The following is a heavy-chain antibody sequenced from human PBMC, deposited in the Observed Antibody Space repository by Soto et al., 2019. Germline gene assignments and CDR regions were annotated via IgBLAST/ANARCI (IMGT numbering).Heavy chain of an antibody. CDR2: MNPNSGNT. Sequence: QVQLVQSGAEVKKPGASVKVSCKASGYTFTSYDINWVRQATGQGLEWMGWMNPNSGNTGYAQKFQGRVTMTRNTSISTAYMELSSLRSEDPAVYYCASSYDILTGFDPWGQGTLVTVSS. CDR3: ASSYDILTGFDP. CDR1: GYTFTSYD. V-gene: IGHV1-8*01. J-gene: IGHJ5*02. D-gene: IGHD3-9*01.